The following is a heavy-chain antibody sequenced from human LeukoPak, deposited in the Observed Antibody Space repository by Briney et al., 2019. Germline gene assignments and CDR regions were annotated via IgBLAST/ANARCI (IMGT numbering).Heavy chain of an antibody. V-gene: IGHV3-21*01. CDR1: GSTFSSYE. CDR2: ISSLSSYI. CDR3: ARGGPRDGYDY. J-gene: IGHJ4*02. D-gene: IGHD5-18*01. Sequence: PGGSLRLSCAASGSTFSSYEMNWVRQAPGKGLEWVSSISSLSSYIYYADSLKGRFTISRDNAKNSLYLQMNSLRAEDTAVYYCARGGPRDGYDYWGQGTLVTVSS.